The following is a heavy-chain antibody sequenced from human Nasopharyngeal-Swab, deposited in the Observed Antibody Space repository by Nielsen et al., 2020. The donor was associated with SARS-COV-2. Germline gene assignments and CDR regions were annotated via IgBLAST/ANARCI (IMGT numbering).Heavy chain of an antibody. CDR2: ISGSGGST. CDR1: GFTFSSYA. V-gene: IGHV3-23*01. CDR3: VKHQGSSSDQ. Sequence: GESLKISCAASGFTFSSYAMSWVRQAPGKGLEWVSAISGSGGSTYYADSVKGRFTISRDNANNSLYLQMNSLRVEDTAVYYCVKHQGSSSDQWGQGTLVTVSS. J-gene: IGHJ4*02.